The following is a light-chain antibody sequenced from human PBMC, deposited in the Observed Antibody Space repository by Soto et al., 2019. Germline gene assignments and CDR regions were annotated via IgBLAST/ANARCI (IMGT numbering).Light chain of an antibody. Sequence: QSVLTQPPSVSGAPGQGVTISCTGSSSDIGAGYDVQWYQQLPRAVPKLLIYGNNNRPSGVPDRFSGSRSGASASLAINGLQAEDEADYYCQSHDSGLRGVFGGGTKVTVL. J-gene: IGLJ2*01. V-gene: IGLV1-40*01. CDR3: QSHDSGLRGV. CDR2: GNN. CDR1: SSDIGAGYD.